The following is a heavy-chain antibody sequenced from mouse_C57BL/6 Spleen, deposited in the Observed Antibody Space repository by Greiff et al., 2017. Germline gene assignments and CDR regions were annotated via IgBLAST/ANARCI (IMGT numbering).Heavy chain of an antibody. D-gene: IGHD1-1*01. CDR1: GYTFTSYW. CDR3: ARITTVVGYFDV. Sequence: VQLQQPGAELVKPGASVKLSCKASGYTFTSYWMHWVKQRPGQGLEWIGMIHPNSGSTNYNEKFKSKATLTVDKSSSTAYMQLSSLTSEDSAVYYCARITTVVGYFDVWGTGTTVTVSS. V-gene: IGHV1-64*01. J-gene: IGHJ1*03. CDR2: IHPNSGST.